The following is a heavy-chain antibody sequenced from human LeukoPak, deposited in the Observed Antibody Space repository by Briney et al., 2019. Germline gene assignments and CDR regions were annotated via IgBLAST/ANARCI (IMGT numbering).Heavy chain of an antibody. Sequence: KPSETLSLTCIVSGGSISSSSYYWGWIRQPPGKGLEWIGSIYYSGSTSYNPSLKSRVTISVDTSRNQFSLKLTSATAADTAVYYCARQTGSGLFILPGGQGTLVTVSS. D-gene: IGHD3/OR15-3a*01. J-gene: IGHJ4*02. CDR3: ARQTGSGLFILP. V-gene: IGHV4-39*01. CDR1: GGSISSSSYY. CDR2: IYYSGST.